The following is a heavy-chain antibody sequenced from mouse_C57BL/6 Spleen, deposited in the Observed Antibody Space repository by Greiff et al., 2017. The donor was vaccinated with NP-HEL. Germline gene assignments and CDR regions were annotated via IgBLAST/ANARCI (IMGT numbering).Heavy chain of an antibody. D-gene: IGHD1-1*01. CDR1: GYTFTSYG. CDR3: AEGAITTVVAMDY. CDR2: IYPRSGNT. V-gene: IGHV1-81*01. J-gene: IGHJ4*01. Sequence: QVQLQQPGAELARPGASVKLSCKASGYTFTSYGISWVKQRTGQGLEWIGEIYPRSGNTYYNEKFKGKATLTADKSSSTAYMELRSLTSEDSAVYFCAEGAITTVVAMDYWGQGTSVTVSS.